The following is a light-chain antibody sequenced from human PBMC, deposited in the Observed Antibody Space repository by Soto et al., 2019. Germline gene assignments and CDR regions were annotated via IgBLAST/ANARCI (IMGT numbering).Light chain of an antibody. CDR2: DAS. Sequence: DIQMTQSPSTLSASVGDRVAITCRASQSVTYRLAWYQQEPGKAPKLLIYDASSLEGGVPSRFSGSGSGTEFTLIINNLQPGDFATYYCQQYYAYWTFGQGTKVDI. CDR1: QSVTYR. CDR3: QQYYAYWT. V-gene: IGKV1-5*01. J-gene: IGKJ1*01.